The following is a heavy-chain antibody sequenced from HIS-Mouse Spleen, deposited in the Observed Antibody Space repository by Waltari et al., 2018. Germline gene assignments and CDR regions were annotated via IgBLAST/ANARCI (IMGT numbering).Heavy chain of an antibody. J-gene: IGHJ4*02. CDR3: ARGRSPATVTIGYYFDY. V-gene: IGHV4-34*01. D-gene: IGHD4-17*01. CDR1: GGSFGGYY. Sequence: QVQLQQWGAGLLKPSETLSLTCAVYGGSFGGYYWSWIRQPPGKGLEWIGEINHSGSTNYNPSLKSRVTISVDTSKNQFSLKLSSVTAADTAVYYCARGRSPATVTIGYYFDYWGQGTLVTVSS. CDR2: INHSGST.